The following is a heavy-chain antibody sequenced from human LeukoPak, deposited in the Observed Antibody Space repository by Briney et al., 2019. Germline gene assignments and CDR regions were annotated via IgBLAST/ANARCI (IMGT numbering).Heavy chain of an antibody. J-gene: IGHJ4*02. CDR2: IWYDGSNK. V-gene: IGHV3-33*01. CDR3: ARVRYCGGDCYSRVIDY. Sequence: GGSLRLSCAASGFTFSSYGMHWVHQAPGKGLEWVAVIWYDGSNKYYADSVKGRFTISRDNSKNTLYLQMNSLRAEDTAVYYCARVRYCGGDCYSRVIDYWGQGTLVTVSS. CDR1: GFTFSSYG. D-gene: IGHD2-21*02.